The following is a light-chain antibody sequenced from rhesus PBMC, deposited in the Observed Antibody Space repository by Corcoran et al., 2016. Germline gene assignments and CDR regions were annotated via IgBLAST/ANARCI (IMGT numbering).Light chain of an antibody. CDR2: DAS. V-gene: IGKV1-25*01. Sequence: DIQMTQSPSSLSASVGDTVTITCQASQGISHNLAWYQQKPGKAPKLLIYDASTLQSGVPSRFSGRGAGTEFTLTISSLQPEDFATYYCQQHDSYPFTFGPGTKLDIK. J-gene: IGKJ3*01. CDR1: QGISHN. CDR3: QQHDSYPFT.